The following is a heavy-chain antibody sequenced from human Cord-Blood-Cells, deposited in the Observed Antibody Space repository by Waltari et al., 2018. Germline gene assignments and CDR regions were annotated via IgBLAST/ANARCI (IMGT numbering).Heavy chain of an antibody. CDR2: IYHSGST. V-gene: IGHV4-38-2*02. Sequence: QVQLQESGPGLVKPSETLSLTCTVSGYSISSGYYWGWIRQPPGQGLEWIGSIYHSGSTYYNPSRKSRVTISVDTSKNQCSLKLSSVTAADTAVYYCARGGNYDFWSGYHDAFDIWGQGTMVTVSS. CDR1: GYSISSGYY. D-gene: IGHD3-3*01. CDR3: ARGGNYDFWSGYHDAFDI. J-gene: IGHJ3*02.